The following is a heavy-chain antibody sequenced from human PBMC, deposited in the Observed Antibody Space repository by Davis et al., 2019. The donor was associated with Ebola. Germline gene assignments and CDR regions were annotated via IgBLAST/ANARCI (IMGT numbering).Heavy chain of an antibody. Sequence: PSETLSLTCTVSGGSISSGGYYWSWIRQHPGKGLEWIGYIYYSGSTYYNPSLKSRVTISVDTSKNQFSLKLSSVTAADTAVYYCARYRRRAGGPSYYYGSGSYGRSPPAISFDPWDQGTLVTVSS. D-gene: IGHD3-10*01. V-gene: IGHV4-31*03. CDR3: ARYRRRAGGPSYYYGSGSYGRSPPAISFDP. CDR2: IYYSGST. CDR1: GGSISSGGYY. J-gene: IGHJ5*02.